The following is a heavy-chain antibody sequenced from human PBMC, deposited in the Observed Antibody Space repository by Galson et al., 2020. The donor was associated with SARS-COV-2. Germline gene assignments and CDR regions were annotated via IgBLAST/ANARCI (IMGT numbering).Heavy chain of an antibody. Sequence: GESLRLSCVASGFTFNTYDVNWVRQAPGKGLEWVSSISGSGRHIYYADSVKGRFTMSRDNAKNSVFLQINGLRADDTAIYYCARAPYYYGSGKEFDYWGQGTLVTVSS. J-gene: IGHJ4*02. CDR3: ARAPYYYGSGKEFDY. CDR2: ISGSGRHI. D-gene: IGHD3-10*01. V-gene: IGHV3-21*01. CDR1: GFTFNTYD.